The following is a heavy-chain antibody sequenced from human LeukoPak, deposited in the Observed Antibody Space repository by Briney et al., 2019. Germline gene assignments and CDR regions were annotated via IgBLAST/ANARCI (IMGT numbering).Heavy chain of an antibody. Sequence: PGGSLRLSCAASGFTFSSYAMHWVRQAPGKGLEWVAVISYDGSNKYYADSVKGRFTISRDNSKNTLYLQMNSLRAEDTAVYYCARESHDYWGQGTLVTVSS. J-gene: IGHJ4*02. CDR3: ARESHDY. CDR1: GFTFSSYA. V-gene: IGHV3-30*01. CDR2: ISYDGSNK.